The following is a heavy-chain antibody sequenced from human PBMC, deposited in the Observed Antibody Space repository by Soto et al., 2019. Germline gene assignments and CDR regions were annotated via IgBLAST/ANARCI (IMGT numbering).Heavy chain of an antibody. CDR1: GFTFSSYS. CDR2: ISSSSSTI. J-gene: IGHJ6*03. V-gene: IGHV3-48*01. Sequence: GGSLRLSCAASGFTFSSYSMNWVRQAPGKGLEWVSYISSSSSTIYYADSVKGRFTISRDNAKNSLYLQMNSLRAEDTAVYYCASTKITGYCSSTSCYTYYYYMDVWGKGTTVTVSS. D-gene: IGHD2-2*02. CDR3: ASTKITGYCSSTSCYTYYYYMDV.